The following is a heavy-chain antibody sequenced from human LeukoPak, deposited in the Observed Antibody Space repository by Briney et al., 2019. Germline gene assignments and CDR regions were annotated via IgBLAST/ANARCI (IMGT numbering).Heavy chain of an antibody. D-gene: IGHD5-12*01. CDR3: ATWGSGYDYEY. J-gene: IGHJ4*02. Sequence: SVKVSCKASGDTFSSYTIGWVRQAPGQGLEWMGRIIPILGVANYAPKSQGRVTITADKSTSTAYMDVSSLRSEDTAVYYCATWGSGYDYEYWGQGTLVTVSS. V-gene: IGHV1-69*02. CDR1: GDTFSSYT. CDR2: IIPILGVA.